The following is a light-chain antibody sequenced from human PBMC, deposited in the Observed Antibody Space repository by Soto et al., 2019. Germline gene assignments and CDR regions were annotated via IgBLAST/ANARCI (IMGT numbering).Light chain of an antibody. V-gene: IGLV2-8*01. CDR3: SSYGGSNNLYV. CDR2: EVT. CDR1: RSDVGGYNY. Sequence: QSALTQPPSASGSPGQSVTISCTGTRSDVGGYNYVSWYQQHPGKAPKLMIYEVTKRPSGVPDRFSGSKSGNTASLTVSGLQAEDEADYYCSSYGGSNNLYVFGTGTKVTVL. J-gene: IGLJ1*01.